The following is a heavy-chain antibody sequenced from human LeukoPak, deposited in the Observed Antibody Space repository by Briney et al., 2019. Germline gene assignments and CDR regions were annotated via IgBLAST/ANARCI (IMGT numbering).Heavy chain of an antibody. CDR1: GFTFRGYA. Sequence: GGSLRLSCAASGFTFRGYAMHWVRQAPGKGLEWVVVISNEGSKKYYADSVKGRFTISRDNSKNTLYLQMDSLRPEDTAVYYCARDPNTGHVDVWGQGTTVTVSS. D-gene: IGHD4-17*01. CDR2: ISNEGSKK. CDR3: ARDPNTGHVDV. J-gene: IGHJ6*02. V-gene: IGHV3-30*04.